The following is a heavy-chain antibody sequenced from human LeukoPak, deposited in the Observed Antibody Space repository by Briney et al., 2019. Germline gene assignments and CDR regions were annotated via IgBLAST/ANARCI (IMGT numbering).Heavy chain of an antibody. D-gene: IGHD4-17*01. J-gene: IGHJ5*02. Sequence: GGSLRLSCAASGFTFDDYGMSWVRQAPGKGLEWVSGINWNGGSTGYADSVKGRFTISRDNAKNSLYLQMNSLRAEDTALYYCARGGDYGDFTLTWALPATAWGQGTLVTVSS. CDR3: ARGGDYGDFTLTWALPATA. CDR2: INWNGGST. CDR1: GFTFDDYG. V-gene: IGHV3-20*04.